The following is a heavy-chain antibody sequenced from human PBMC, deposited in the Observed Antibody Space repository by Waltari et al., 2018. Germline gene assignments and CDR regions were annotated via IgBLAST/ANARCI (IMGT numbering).Heavy chain of an antibody. CDR2: INHSGST. Sequence: QVQLQQWGAGLLKPSETLSLTCAVYGGSFSGYYWSWIRQPPGKGLEWIGEINHSGSTNYHPSLKSRVTISVDTSKNQFSLKLSSVTAADTAVYYCARGRTGGVFYWGQGTLVTVSS. D-gene: IGHD2-8*02. CDR1: GGSFSGYY. CDR3: ARGRTGGVFY. J-gene: IGHJ4*02. V-gene: IGHV4-34*01.